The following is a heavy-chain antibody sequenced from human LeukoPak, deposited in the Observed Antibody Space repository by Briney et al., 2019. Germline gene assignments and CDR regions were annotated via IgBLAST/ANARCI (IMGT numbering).Heavy chain of an antibody. V-gene: IGHV3-23*01. CDR1: GFTFSSYG. CDR3: ARDIYRLSGGSSWSFDY. CDR2: ISGSGGST. Sequence: GGSLRLSCAASGFTFSSYGMSWVRQAPGKGLEWVSAISGSGGSTYYADSVKGRFTISRDNSKNSLYLQMNSLRAEDTAVYYCARDIYRLSGGSSWSFDYWGQGTLVTVSS. J-gene: IGHJ4*02. D-gene: IGHD2-15*01.